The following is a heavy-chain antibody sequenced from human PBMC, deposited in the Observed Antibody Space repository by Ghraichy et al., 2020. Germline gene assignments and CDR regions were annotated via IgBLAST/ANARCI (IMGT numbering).Heavy chain of an antibody. Sequence: GGSLRLSCAASGFTLSNYWMHWVRQAPGKGLVWVSRIHSDGSSTTYADSVKGRFTISRDNAKNTLYLQMNSLRAEDTAMYYCAKSGQKVADYWGQGTLVIVSS. J-gene: IGHJ4*02. CDR1: GFTLSNYW. CDR3: AKSGQKVADY. V-gene: IGHV3-74*01. CDR2: IHSDGSST. D-gene: IGHD5-12*01.